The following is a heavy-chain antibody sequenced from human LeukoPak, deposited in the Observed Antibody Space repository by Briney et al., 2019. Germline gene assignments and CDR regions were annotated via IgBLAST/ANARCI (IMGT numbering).Heavy chain of an antibody. D-gene: IGHD3-22*01. V-gene: IGHV4-39*01. CDR3: ARPSPYYYDNNGYAFDI. CDR2: IYYSGST. Sequence: PSETLSLTCTVSGGSISSSSYYWGWIRQPPGKGLEWIGSIYYSGSTYYNPSLKSRVTISVDTSKNQFSLKLSSVTAADTAVYYRARPSPYYYDNNGYAFDIWGQGTMVTVSS. J-gene: IGHJ3*02. CDR1: GGSISSSSYY.